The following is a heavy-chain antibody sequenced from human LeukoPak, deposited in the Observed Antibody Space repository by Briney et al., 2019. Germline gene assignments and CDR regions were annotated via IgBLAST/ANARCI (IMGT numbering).Heavy chain of an antibody. CDR1: GGSFSGYY. CDR3: ARRGAYYDILTGYRRNDAFDI. V-gene: IGHV4-34*01. Sequence: PSETLSLTCVVYGGSFSGYYWCWIRQPPGKGLEWIGEINHSGSTNYNPSLKSRVTISVDTSKNQFSLKLSSVTAADTAVYYCARRGAYYDILTGYRRNDAFDIWGQGTMVTVSS. CDR2: INHSGST. J-gene: IGHJ3*02. D-gene: IGHD3-9*01.